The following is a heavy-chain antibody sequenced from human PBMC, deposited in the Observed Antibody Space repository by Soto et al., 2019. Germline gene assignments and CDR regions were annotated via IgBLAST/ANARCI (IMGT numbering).Heavy chain of an antibody. Sequence: GGSLRLSCAASGFTFSSYWMSWVRQAPGKGLEWVANIKQDGSEKYYVDSVKGRFTISRDNAKNSLYLQMNSLRAEDTAVYYCARDQAEYSSSSAFDIWGQGTMVTVSS. CDR1: GFTFSSYW. D-gene: IGHD6-6*01. CDR3: ARDQAEYSSSSAFDI. V-gene: IGHV3-7*03. CDR2: IKQDGSEK. J-gene: IGHJ3*02.